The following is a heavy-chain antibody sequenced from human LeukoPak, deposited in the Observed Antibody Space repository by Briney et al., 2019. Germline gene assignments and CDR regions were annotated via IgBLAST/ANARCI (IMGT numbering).Heavy chain of an antibody. CDR2: IYAGGST. V-gene: IGHV3-53*01. Sequence: PGGSLRLSCAASGFTFSSYAMSWVRQAPEKGLEWVSGIYAGGSTNYADSVRGRFIISRDNSKNTLYLQMNSLRVEDSAVYYCTRDLGSSGNYYYYMDVWGNGTTVTISS. CDR1: GFTFSSYA. D-gene: IGHD3-10*01. CDR3: TRDLGSSGNYYYYMDV. J-gene: IGHJ6*03.